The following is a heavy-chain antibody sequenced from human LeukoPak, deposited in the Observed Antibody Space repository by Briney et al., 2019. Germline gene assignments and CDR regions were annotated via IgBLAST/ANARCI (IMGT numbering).Heavy chain of an antibody. CDR1: GGSISSGDYY. CDR2: IYYSGST. Sequence: PSQTLSLTCTVSGGSISSGDYYWSWIRQPPGKGLEWIGYIYYSGSTYYNPSLKSRVTISVDTSKNQFSLKLSSVTAADTAVYYCARDPNWGRGVSDAFDIWGQGTMVTVSS. D-gene: IGHD7-27*01. J-gene: IGHJ3*02. V-gene: IGHV4-30-4*08. CDR3: ARDPNWGRGVSDAFDI.